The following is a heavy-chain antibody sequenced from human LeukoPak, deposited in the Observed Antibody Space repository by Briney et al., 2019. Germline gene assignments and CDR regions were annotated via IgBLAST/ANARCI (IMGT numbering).Heavy chain of an antibody. D-gene: IGHD4-17*01. Sequence: ASVKVSCKASGYTFTGYYMHWVRQAPGQGLEWMGWINPNSGGTNYARKFQGRVTMTRDTSISTAYMELSRLRSDDTAVYYCARAQREDYGDYVSPLRYWGQGTLVTVSS. V-gene: IGHV1-2*02. CDR1: GYTFTGYY. CDR3: ARAQREDYGDYVSPLRY. CDR2: INPNSGGT. J-gene: IGHJ4*02.